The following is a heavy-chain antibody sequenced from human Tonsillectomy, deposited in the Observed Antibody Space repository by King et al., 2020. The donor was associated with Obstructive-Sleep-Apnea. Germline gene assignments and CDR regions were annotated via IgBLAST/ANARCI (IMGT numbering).Heavy chain of an antibody. V-gene: IGHV5-51*01. J-gene: IGHJ4*02. Sequence: VQLVESGAEVKKPGESLKISCKGSGYTFSIYWIGWVRQMPGKGLEWIGIIYPGDSDTRYSPSFRGQVTISADKSLSTAYLQWSSLKASDTAMYYCARGPRTGDAFDYWGQGTLVTVSS. CDR1: GYTFSIYW. D-gene: IGHD7-27*01. CDR2: IYPGDSDT. CDR3: ARGPRTGDAFDY.